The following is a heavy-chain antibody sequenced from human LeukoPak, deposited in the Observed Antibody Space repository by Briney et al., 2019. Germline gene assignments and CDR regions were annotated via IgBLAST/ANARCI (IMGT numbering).Heavy chain of an antibody. D-gene: IGHD2-15*01. CDR1: GVSISSSY. J-gene: IGHJ4*02. V-gene: IGHV4-59*01. CDR3: ARGDCSGGSCYTGAHDY. Sequence: SETLSLTCTVSGVSISSSYWSWIRQPPGKGLEWIGYIYYSGSTNYSPSLKSRVTISVDTSKNQFSLKVSSVTAADTAVYYCARGDCSGGSCYTGAHDYWGQGTLVTVSS. CDR2: IYYSGST.